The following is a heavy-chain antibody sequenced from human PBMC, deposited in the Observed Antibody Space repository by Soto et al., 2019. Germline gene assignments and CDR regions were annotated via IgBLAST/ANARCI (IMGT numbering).Heavy chain of an antibody. CDR1: GFSFSDYY. D-gene: IGHD3-10*01. V-gene: IGHV3-11*01. J-gene: IGHJ6*02. CDR3: ARGTYGMDV. CDR2: IGASGSPI. Sequence: QMQLVQSGGGLVKPGGSLRLSCAASGFSFSDYYMSWIRRAPGKGLEWVSYIGASGSPIYFGDSVKGRFSISRDNTNNSLDLQMNSLRPDVTAVYYCARGTYGMDVWGQGNTVIVSS.